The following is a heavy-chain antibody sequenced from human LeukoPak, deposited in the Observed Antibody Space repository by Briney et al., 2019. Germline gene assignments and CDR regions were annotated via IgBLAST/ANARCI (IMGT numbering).Heavy chain of an antibody. CDR1: GFTFDDYA. Sequence: GGSLRLSCAASGFTFDDYAMHWVRQAPGKGLEWVSGISWNSGSIGYADSVKGRFTISRDNAKNSLYLQMNSLRAEDMASYYCAKATTGITGLTGLGAFDIWGQGTMVTVSS. CDR2: ISWNSGSI. CDR3: AKATTGITGLTGLGAFDI. D-gene: IGHD1-20*01. V-gene: IGHV3-9*03. J-gene: IGHJ3*02.